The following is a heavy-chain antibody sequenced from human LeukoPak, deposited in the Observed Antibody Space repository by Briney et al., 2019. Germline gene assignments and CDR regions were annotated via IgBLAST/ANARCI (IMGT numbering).Heavy chain of an antibody. CDR1: GFTFSSYS. CDR3: ARIGYSSSSFDY. Sequence: GGSLRLSCAASGFTFSSYSMNWVRQAPGEGLEWVANIKQDGSVKYYVDSVKGRFTISRDNAKNSLYLQMNSLRAEDTAVYFCARIGYSSSSFDYWGRGTLVTVSS. J-gene: IGHJ4*02. V-gene: IGHV3-7*05. D-gene: IGHD6-6*01. CDR2: IKQDGSVK.